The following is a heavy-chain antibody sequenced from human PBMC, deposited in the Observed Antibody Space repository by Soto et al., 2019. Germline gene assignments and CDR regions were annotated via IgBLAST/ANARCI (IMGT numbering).Heavy chain of an antibody. V-gene: IGHV3-23*01. CDR1: GFTFSSYS. CDR2: ISGSGRST. D-gene: IGHD6-6*01. J-gene: IGHJ3*02. Sequence: GGSLRLSCAASGFTFSSYSMNWVRQAPGKGLEWVSAISGSGRSTYYADSVKGRFTISRDNSKNTQYLQMNSLRAEDTAVYYCAKDVLNKPGPDAFHIWGQGTMVTVSS. CDR3: AKDVLNKPGPDAFHI.